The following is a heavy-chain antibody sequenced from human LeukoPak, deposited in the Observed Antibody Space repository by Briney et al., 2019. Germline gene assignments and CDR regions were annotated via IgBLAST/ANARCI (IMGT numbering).Heavy chain of an antibody. CDR3: ARDPWGTHAY. Sequence: GGSLRLSCAASGFSSYSLNWIRQAPGKGLEWVSSISSGSDYIYYADSVKGRFTISRDNAKNSLYLQMNSLRAEDTAVYYCARDPWGTHAYWGQGTLVTVSS. D-gene: IGHD3-16*01. J-gene: IGHJ4*02. CDR1: GFSSYS. CDR2: ISSGSDYI. V-gene: IGHV3-21*01.